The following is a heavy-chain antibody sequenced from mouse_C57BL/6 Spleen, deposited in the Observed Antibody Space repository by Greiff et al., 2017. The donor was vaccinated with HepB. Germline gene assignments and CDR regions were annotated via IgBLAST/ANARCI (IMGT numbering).Heavy chain of an antibody. D-gene: IGHD4-1*01. CDR3: ARLTGVDY. CDR1: GYTFTSYW. Sequence: QVQLQQPGAELVRPGSSVKLSCKASGYTFTSYWMYWVKQRPGQGLEWIGNIYPSDSETHYNQKFKDKATLTVDKSSSTAYMQLSSLTSEDSAVYYCARLTGVDYWGQGTTLTVSS. J-gene: IGHJ2*01. CDR2: IYPSDSET. V-gene: IGHV1-61*01.